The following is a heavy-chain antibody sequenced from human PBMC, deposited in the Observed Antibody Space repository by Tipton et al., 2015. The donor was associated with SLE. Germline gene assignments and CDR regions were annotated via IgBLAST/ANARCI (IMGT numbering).Heavy chain of an antibody. J-gene: IGHJ4*02. V-gene: IGHV3-21*03. Sequence: GSLRLSCAASGFTFSSYSMNWVRQAPGKGLGWVSSISSSSSYIYYADSVKGRFTISRNNAKNSLYLQMNSLRAEDTAVYYCASLYGGNSVDYWGQGTLVTVSS. CDR1: GFTFSSYS. D-gene: IGHD4-23*01. CDR3: ASLYGGNSVDY. CDR2: ISSSSSYI.